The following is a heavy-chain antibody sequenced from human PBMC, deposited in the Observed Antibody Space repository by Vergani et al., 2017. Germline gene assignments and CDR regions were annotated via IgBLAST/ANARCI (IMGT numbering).Heavy chain of an antibody. J-gene: IGHJ6*03. CDR3: ARVVTKTPYYYYYYMDV. Sequence: QVQLVQSGAEVKKPGASVKVSCKASVYTFTSYYMHWVRQAPGQGLEWMGIINPSGGSTSYAQKFQGRVTMTRDTSTSTVYMELSSLRSEDTAVYYCARVVTKTPYYYYYYMDVWGKGTTVTVSS. CDR2: INPSGGST. V-gene: IGHV1-46*01. CDR1: VYTFTSYY. D-gene: IGHD2-21*02.